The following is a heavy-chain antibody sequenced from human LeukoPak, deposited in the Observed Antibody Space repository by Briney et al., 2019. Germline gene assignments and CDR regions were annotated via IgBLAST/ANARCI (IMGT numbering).Heavy chain of an antibody. D-gene: IGHD3-10*01. J-gene: IGHJ6*02. CDR1: GGTFSSYA. CDR3: ARERIMVRGVYYYYGMDV. CDR2: IIPILGIA. V-gene: IGHV1-69*04. Sequence: GASVKVSCKASGGTFSSYAISWVRQAPGQGLEWMGRIIPILGIANYAQKFQGRVTITADKSTSTAYMELSSLRSEDTAVYYCARERIMVRGVYYYYGMDVWGQGTTVTVSS.